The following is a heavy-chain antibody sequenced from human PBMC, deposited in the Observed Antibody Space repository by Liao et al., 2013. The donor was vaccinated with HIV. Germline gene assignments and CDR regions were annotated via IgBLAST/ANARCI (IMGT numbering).Heavy chain of an antibody. CDR3: ARDARSGPFDY. V-gene: IGHV4-61*02. CDR2: IYASGST. CDR1: GGSISSSYYY. Sequence: QLQLQESGPGLVKPSETLSLTCTVSGGSISSSYYYWGWIRQPAGKGLEWIGRIYASGSTNYNPSLKSRVTMSIDTSTNQFSLKLSSVTAADTALYYCARDARSGPFDYWGQGTLVTVSS. J-gene: IGHJ4*02. D-gene: IGHD3-3*01.